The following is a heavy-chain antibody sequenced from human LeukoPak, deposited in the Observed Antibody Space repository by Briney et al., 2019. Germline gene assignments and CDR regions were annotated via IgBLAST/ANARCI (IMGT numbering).Heavy chain of an antibody. J-gene: IGHJ4*02. V-gene: IGHV1-2*02. CDR2: INPNSGGT. CDR3: ASNYDFWSGYLYY. Sequence: GASVKVSCKASRCTFTGYYMHWVRQAPGQGLEWMGWINPNSGGTNYAQKFRGRVTMTRDTSISTAYMELSRLRSDDTAVYYCASNYDFWSGYLYYWGQGTLVTVSS. D-gene: IGHD3-3*01. CDR1: RCTFTGYY.